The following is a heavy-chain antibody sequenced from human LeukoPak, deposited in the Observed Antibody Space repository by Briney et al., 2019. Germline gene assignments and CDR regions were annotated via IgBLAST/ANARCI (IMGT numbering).Heavy chain of an antibody. D-gene: IGHD5-12*01. CDR2: IYYSGST. V-gene: IGHV4-59*01. J-gene: IGHJ4*02. Sequence: SETLSLTCTVSGGSISSYYWSWIRQPPGKGLEWIGYIYYSGSTNYNPSHKSRVTISIDTSKNQFSLKLSSVTAADTAVYYCARDVAGNTFDYWGQGTLVTVSS. CDR3: ARDVAGNTFDY. CDR1: GGSISSYY.